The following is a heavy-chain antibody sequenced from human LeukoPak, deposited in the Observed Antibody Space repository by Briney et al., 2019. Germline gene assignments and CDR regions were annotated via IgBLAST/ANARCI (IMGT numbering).Heavy chain of an antibody. CDR3: ASDYGDLIFDY. Sequence: SETLSLTCAVYGGSFSGYHWTWLRQSPGKGLEWLGDINPSGSTYYNPSLKSRVTISVDTSKNQFSLKLSSVTAADTAVYYCASDYGDLIFDYWGQGTLVTVSS. CDR1: GGSFSGYH. CDR2: INPSGST. J-gene: IGHJ4*02. V-gene: IGHV4-34*01. D-gene: IGHD4-17*01.